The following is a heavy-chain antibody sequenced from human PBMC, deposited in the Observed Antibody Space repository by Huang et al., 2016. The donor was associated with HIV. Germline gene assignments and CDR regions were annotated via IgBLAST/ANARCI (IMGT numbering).Heavy chain of an antibody. Sequence: PGKGLERVAVVSNDGSYQYYGDSVKGRVTISRDNSKNPVYLQMNSLRPEDTAVYYCTKVTYGYSYFDYWGQGILVTVSS. V-gene: IGHV3-30*18. J-gene: IGHJ4*02. D-gene: IGHD5-18*01. CDR2: VSNDGSYQ. CDR3: TKVTYGYSYFDY.